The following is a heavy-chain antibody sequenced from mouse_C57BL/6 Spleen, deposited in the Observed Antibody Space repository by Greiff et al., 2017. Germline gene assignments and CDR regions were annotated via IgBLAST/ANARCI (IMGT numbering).Heavy chain of an antibody. CDR1: GYTFTSYW. CDR2: IDPSDSYT. V-gene: IGHV1-69*01. J-gene: IGHJ2*01. Sequence: VQLQQPGAELVMPGASVKLSCKASGYTFTSYWMHWVKQRPGQGLEWIGEIDPSDSYTNYNQKFKGKSTLTVDKSSSTAYMQLSSLTSEDSAVYYCARRDYGSGFDYWGQGTTLTVSS. CDR3: ARRDYGSGFDY. D-gene: IGHD1-1*01.